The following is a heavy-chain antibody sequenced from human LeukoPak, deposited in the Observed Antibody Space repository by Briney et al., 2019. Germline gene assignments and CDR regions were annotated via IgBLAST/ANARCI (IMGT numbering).Heavy chain of an antibody. Sequence: ASVKVSCKASGYTFTSYDINWVRQATGQGLQWMGWMNPHSGNTGYAQKFQGRVTMTRNTSISTAYMELSSLRSEDTAVYYCARRGPFYFGSGSYYSEDWGQGTLVTVSS. CDR1: GYTFTSYD. V-gene: IGHV1-8*01. J-gene: IGHJ4*02. CDR3: ARRGPFYFGSGSYYSED. D-gene: IGHD3-10*01. CDR2: MNPHSGNT.